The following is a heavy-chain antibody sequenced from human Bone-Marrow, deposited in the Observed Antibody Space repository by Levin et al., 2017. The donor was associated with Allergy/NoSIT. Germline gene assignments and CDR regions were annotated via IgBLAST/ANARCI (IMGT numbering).Heavy chain of an antibody. CDR1: GFTFGDYA. CDR2: IRSKAYGGTS. CDR3: TRDHFRPGDYFDY. V-gene: IGHV3-49*03. D-gene: IGHD3-3*02. Sequence: GGSLRLSCAASGFTFGDYAMNWFRQAPGKELEWVGFIRSKAYGGTSEYAASVKGRFSISRDDSKSIAYLQMNSLKTEDTAVYYCTRDHFRPGDYFDYWGQGTLVTVSS. J-gene: IGHJ4*02.